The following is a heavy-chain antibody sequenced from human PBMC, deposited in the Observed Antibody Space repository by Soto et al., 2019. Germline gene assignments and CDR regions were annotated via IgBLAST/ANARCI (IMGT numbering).Heavy chain of an antibody. D-gene: IGHD6-6*01. CDR2: ISYDGSNK. V-gene: IGHV3-30*18. Sequence: GGSLRLSCAASGFTFSSYGMHWVRQAPGKGLEWVAVISYDGSNKYYADSVKGRFTISRDNSKNTLYLQMNSLRAEDTAVYYCAKDHLSIAARPLGYYFDYWGQGTLVTVSS. CDR3: AKDHLSIAARPLGYYFDY. J-gene: IGHJ4*02. CDR1: GFTFSSYG.